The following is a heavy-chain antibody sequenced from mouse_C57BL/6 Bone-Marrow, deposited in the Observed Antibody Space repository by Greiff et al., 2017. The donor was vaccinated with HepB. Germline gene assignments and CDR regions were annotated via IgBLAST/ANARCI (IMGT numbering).Heavy chain of an antibody. D-gene: IGHD2-4*01. CDR2: ILPSIGRT. Sequence: QVQLQQSGSELRSPGSSVKLSCKDFDSEVFPIAYMSWVRQKPGHGFEWIGGILPSIGRTIYGEKFEDKATLDADTLSNTAYLELNSLTSEDSAIYYCARNRIYYDYDGFAYWGQGTLVTVSA. CDR3: ARNRIYYDYDGFAY. V-gene: IGHV15-2*01. CDR1: DSEVFPIAY. J-gene: IGHJ3*01.